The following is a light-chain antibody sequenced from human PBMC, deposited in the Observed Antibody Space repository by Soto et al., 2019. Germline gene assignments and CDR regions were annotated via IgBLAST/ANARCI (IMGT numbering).Light chain of an antibody. J-gene: IGKJ1*01. Sequence: EIVLTQSPGSLSLSPGERATLSCRASQSVDSTFFAWYQKKPGQAPRLLIYGASKRATGVPDRFSGSGSGTDFTLTISSLQAEDAAVYYCHQYHSAPQTFGQGTKVEIK. CDR2: GAS. CDR3: HQYHSAPQT. V-gene: IGKV3-20*01. CDR1: QSVDSTF.